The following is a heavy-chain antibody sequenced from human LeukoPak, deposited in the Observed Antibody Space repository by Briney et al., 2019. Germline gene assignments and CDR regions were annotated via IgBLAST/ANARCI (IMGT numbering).Heavy chain of an antibody. Sequence: SETLSLTCTVSGGSISTNDYYWAWIRQSPGTGLEWIGSIFYSGTTNYNPSLKSRVTISVDTSKNQFSLRLTSVTAADTAVYYCARRRELLRGDWFDPWGQGTLVTVSS. J-gene: IGHJ5*02. CDR3: ARRRELLRGDWFDP. CDR2: IFYSGTT. V-gene: IGHV4-39*07. D-gene: IGHD3-22*01. CDR1: GGSISTNDYY.